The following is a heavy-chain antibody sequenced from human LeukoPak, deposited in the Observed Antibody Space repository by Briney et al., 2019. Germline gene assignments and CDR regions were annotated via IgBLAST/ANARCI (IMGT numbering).Heavy chain of an antibody. CDR2: IYYSGST. Sequence: SETLSLTCTVSGGSISSYYWSWIRQPPGKGLEWIGYIYYSGSTNYNPSLKSRVTISVDTSKNQFSLKLSSVTAADTAVYYCARAHYGSGSYYMAAHYYFDCWGQGTLVTVSS. D-gene: IGHD3-10*01. CDR3: ARAHYGSGSYYMAAHYYFDC. J-gene: IGHJ4*02. CDR1: GGSISSYY. V-gene: IGHV4-59*01.